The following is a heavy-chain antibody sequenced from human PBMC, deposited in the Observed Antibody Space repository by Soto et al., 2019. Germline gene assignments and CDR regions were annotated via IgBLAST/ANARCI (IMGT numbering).Heavy chain of an antibody. CDR1: GGTFSSYA. J-gene: IGHJ5*02. V-gene: IGHV1-69*13. D-gene: IGHD2-21*02. CDR3: APLVVTAMSTALDWFDP. Sequence: GASVKVSCKASGGTFSSYAISWVRQAPGQGLEWMGGIIPIFGTANYAQKFQGRVTITADESTSTAYMELSSLRSEDTAVYHCAPLVVTAMSTALDWFDPWGQGTLVTVSS. CDR2: IIPIFGTA.